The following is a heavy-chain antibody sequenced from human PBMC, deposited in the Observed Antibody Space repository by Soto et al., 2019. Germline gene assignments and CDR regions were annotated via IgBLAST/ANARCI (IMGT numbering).Heavy chain of an antibody. D-gene: IGHD3-3*01. Sequence: GGSLRLSCAASGFTFSSYGMHWVRQAPGKGLEWVAVIWYDRSNKYYADSVKGRFTISRDNAKNSLYLQMNSLRAEDTAVYYCARDRLYYDFWSGYDLYNWFDPWGQGTLVTVS. CDR3: ARDRLYYDFWSGYDLYNWFDP. J-gene: IGHJ5*02. V-gene: IGHV3-33*01. CDR1: GFTFSSYG. CDR2: IWYDRSNK.